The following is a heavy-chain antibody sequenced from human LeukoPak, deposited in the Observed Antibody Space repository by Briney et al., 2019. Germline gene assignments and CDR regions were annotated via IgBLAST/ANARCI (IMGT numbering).Heavy chain of an antibody. CDR3: ARGPYENDYVWGSSRSLVYFDY. D-gene: IGHD3-16*02. CDR2: IISDGSST. Sequence: GESLRLSCAVSRFTLSSYWMHWVRQAPGKGLVWVSRIISDGSSTIYADSVKGRFTISRDKAKNTLYLQMNSLRADDKPVYYCARGPYENDYVWGSSRSLVYFDYWGQGTLVTVSS. V-gene: IGHV3-74*01. J-gene: IGHJ4*02. CDR1: RFTLSSYW.